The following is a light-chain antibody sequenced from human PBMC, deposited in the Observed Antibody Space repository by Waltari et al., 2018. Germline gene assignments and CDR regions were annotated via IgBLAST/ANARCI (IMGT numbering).Light chain of an antibody. CDR1: QSVTSN. CDR2: DAS. Sequence: EIVMTQSPATLSVSAGERATLSCRASQSVTSNLAWYQQKLGQAPRLLIYDASTRATGVPARFSGSGSGTEFTLTISSLQSEDFALYYCQQYNNWPWMFGQGTKVEIK. CDR3: QQYNNWPWM. V-gene: IGKV3-15*01. J-gene: IGKJ1*01.